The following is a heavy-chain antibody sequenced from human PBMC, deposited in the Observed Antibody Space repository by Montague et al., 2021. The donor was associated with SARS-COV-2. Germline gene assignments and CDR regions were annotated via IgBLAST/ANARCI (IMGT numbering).Heavy chain of an antibody. J-gene: IGHJ3*02. CDR1: FFTFSNYD. CDR2: ISTSAYTT. V-gene: IGHV3-48*03. D-gene: IGHD3-16*02. Sequence: LSFSSSFFTFSNYDMNWVRQAPGKGPEWISYISTSAYTTSYAGSVKGRLTISRDNGKNSLYLQMNSLRVEDTAVYYCTRDYRSIVGDGLDIWGQGTKVTVSS. CDR3: TRDYRSIVGDGLDI.